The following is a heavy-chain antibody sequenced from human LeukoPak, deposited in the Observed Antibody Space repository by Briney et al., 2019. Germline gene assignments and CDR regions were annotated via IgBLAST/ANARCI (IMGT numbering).Heavy chain of an antibody. Sequence: GGSLRLSCAASGFTFSNYAMNWVRQAPGKGLEWVSGSGSGVGTYYKDSVKGRFTISRDNSKDTLYLQMNSLRAEDTAVYYCAKRAMWDLYWYFDLWGRGTLVTVSS. D-gene: IGHD1-26*01. CDR1: GFTFSNYA. CDR2: SGSGVGT. J-gene: IGHJ2*01. CDR3: AKRAMWDLYWYFDL. V-gene: IGHV3-23*01.